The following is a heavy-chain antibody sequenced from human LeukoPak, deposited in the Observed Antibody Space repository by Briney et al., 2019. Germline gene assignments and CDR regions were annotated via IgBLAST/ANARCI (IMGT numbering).Heavy chain of an antibody. V-gene: IGHV3-30*19. Sequence: GGSLRLSCAASGFTFSSYGMHWVRQAPGKGLEWVAVIWYDGSNKYYADSVKGRFTMSRDNSKNTLYLQMNSLRAEDTAVYYCARDYSGNYYKGFDYWGQGTLVTVSS. D-gene: IGHD1-26*01. CDR2: IWYDGSNK. J-gene: IGHJ4*02. CDR3: ARDYSGNYYKGFDY. CDR1: GFTFSSYG.